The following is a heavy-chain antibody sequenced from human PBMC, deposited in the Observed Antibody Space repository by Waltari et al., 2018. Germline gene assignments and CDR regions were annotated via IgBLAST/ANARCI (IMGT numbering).Heavy chain of an antibody. CDR2: INPKSGGT. V-gene: IGHV1-2*04. Sequence: QVQLVQSGAEVTTPGASVKVSCKPSGYTFTDYHIHWVRQAPGQGLEWMGWINPKSGGTYYAQTFQGWVTMTRDTSTSTVYMELSSLKSHDTAVYYCARRSCTGECYAPYVYWGQGSLVTVSS. CDR3: ARRSCTGECYAPYVY. J-gene: IGHJ4*02. CDR1: GYTFTDYH. D-gene: IGHD2-8*02.